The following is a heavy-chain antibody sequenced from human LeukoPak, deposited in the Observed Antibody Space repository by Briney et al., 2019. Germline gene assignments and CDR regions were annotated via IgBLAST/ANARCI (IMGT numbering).Heavy chain of an antibody. V-gene: IGHV3-74*01. CDR2: INSDGSTT. D-gene: IGHD3-10*01. J-gene: IGHJ4*02. Sequence: GGSLRLSCAASGFTFSSYWMHWVRQVPGKGLVWVSRINSDGSTTRYADSVKGRFTISRDNAKNTVYLQMNSLRDEDTAVYYCAKGPYGSGSYYRDPFDYWGQGTLVTVSS. CDR1: GFTFSSYW. CDR3: AKGPYGSGSYYRDPFDY.